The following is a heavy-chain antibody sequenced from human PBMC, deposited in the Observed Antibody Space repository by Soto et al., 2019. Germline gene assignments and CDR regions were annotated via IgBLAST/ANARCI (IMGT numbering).Heavy chain of an antibody. D-gene: IGHD2-15*01. CDR2: IWYDGSNK. V-gene: IGHV3-33*01. J-gene: IGHJ6*03. CDR3: ARRGEVVAATPGYYYYMDV. CDR1: GFTFSSYG. Sequence: GGSLRLSCAASGFTFSSYGMHWVRQAPGKGLEWVAVIWYDGSNKYYADCVKGRFTISRDNSKNTLYLQMNSLRAEDTAVYYCARRGEVVAATPGYYYYMDVWGKGTTVTVSS.